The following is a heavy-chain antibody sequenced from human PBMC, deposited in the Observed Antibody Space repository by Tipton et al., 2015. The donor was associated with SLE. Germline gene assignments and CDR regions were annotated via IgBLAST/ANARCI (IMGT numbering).Heavy chain of an antibody. CDR2: IHTSGTT. J-gene: IGHJ5*02. CDR3: ARGGASSKWFDP. Sequence: TLSLTCTVSGGSISRGSYYWGWIRQSAEKGLEWIGHIHTSGTTNYNPSLKSRVTISRDTSKNQFSLQLSSVTAADTAVYYCARGGASSKWFDPWGQGTLVSVSS. V-gene: IGHV4-61*09. D-gene: IGHD6-6*01. CDR1: GGSISRGSYY.